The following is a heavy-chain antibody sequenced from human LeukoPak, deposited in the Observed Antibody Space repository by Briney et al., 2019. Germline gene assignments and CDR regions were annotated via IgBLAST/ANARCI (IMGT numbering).Heavy chain of an antibody. D-gene: IGHD2-2*01. V-gene: IGHV1-69*01. CDR1: GGTFSSYA. J-gene: IGHJ4*02. CDR3: ASRLYCSNTRCRNFPFAY. Sequence: SVKVSCKASGGTFSSYAINWVRQAPGQGVEWLGGISPIFGTANYAQKFQDRVTITADESTSTAYMELSSLRSEDTAIYYCASRLYCSNTRCRNFPFAYWGQGTLVTVSS. CDR2: ISPIFGTA.